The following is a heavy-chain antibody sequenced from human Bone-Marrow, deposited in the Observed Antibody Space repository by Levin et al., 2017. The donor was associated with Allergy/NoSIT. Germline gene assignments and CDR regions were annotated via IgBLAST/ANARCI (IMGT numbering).Heavy chain of an antibody. J-gene: IGHJ3*02. Sequence: GESLKISCAASGFTVSSKYMSWVRQAPGKGLEWVSVIYSGGSTYYTDSVKGRFTISRDNSKNTLYVQMNSLRAEDTAVYYCARDEDTDGFDAFDIWGQGTMVTVSS. V-gene: IGHV3-66*01. CDR3: ARDEDTDGFDAFDI. D-gene: IGHD4-17*01. CDR1: GFTVSSKY. CDR2: IYSGGST.